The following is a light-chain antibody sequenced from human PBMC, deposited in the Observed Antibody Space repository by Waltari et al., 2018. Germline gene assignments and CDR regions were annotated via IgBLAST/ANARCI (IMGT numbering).Light chain of an antibody. CDR2: YEN. V-gene: IGLV3-21*04. CDR1: NIQAKS. CDR3: QVWDNSRDQVV. J-gene: IGLJ3*02. Sequence: SYVLTQPPSVSVAPGKTARVTCGSDNIQAKSVQWYKQKAVKAPVLDVFYENARPSGCPERVSGSISGNTATLTISSVEVGDEADYYCQVWDNSRDQVVVGGGTKLAVL.